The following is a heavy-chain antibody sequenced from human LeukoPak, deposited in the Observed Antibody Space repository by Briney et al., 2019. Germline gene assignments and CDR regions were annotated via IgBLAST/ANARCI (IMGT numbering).Heavy chain of an antibody. CDR3: ARGKAAGQVDLFDP. Sequence: GGSLRLSCAASGFTFSSYAMTWVRQAPGKGLEWVSTIVGSGGGTYYAVSVRGRFTISRDNSKSTLSLQMNSLRAEDTAVYYCARGKAAGQVDLFDPWGQGTLVTVSS. D-gene: IGHD6-13*01. J-gene: IGHJ5*02. CDR2: IVGSGGGT. CDR1: GFTFSSYA. V-gene: IGHV3-23*01.